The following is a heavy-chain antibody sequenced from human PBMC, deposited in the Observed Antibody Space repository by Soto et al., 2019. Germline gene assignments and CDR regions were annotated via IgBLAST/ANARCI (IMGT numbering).Heavy chain of an antibody. CDR2: ISRGSSII. D-gene: IGHD3-10*01. CDR3: ARGPEFGELWGWFHP. CDR1: GFTFSTYS. Sequence: EVQLVESGGGLVQPGGSLRLSCAASGFTFSTYSMNWVRQAPGKGLEWVSYISRGSSIIYYGDSVKGRFTISRDNAENSLYLQMNSLRDEDTALYYCARGPEFGELWGWFHPWGQGTLVTVSS. V-gene: IGHV3-48*02. J-gene: IGHJ5*02.